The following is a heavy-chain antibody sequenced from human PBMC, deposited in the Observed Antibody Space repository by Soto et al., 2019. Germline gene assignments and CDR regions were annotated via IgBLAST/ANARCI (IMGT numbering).Heavy chain of an antibody. J-gene: IGHJ6*02. D-gene: IGHD3-10*01. V-gene: IGHV1-46*03. CDR1: GYTFTSYY. Sequence: QVQLVQSGAEVKKPGASVKVSCKASGYTFTSYYMHWVRQAPGQGLEWMGIINPSGGSTSYAQKFQGRVXXTXDXXTSTVYMELSSMRSEDTAVYYCARDRGGYYYGMDVWGQGTTVTVSS. CDR2: INPSGGST. CDR3: ARDRGGYYYGMDV.